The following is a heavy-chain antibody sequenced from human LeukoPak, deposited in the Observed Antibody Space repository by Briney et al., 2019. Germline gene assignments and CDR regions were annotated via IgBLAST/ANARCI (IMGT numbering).Heavy chain of an antibody. J-gene: IGHJ5*01. Sequence: ASVKVSCKASGYTFTNYYMYWVRQAPGQGLEWMGIFNPSGGSTTSAQKFQGRVTMTRDTSTSTVYMELSSLRSEDTAVYYCARIYSTWFDSWGQGILVTVSS. CDR1: GYTFTNYY. CDR3: ARIYSTWFDS. CDR2: FNPSGGST. D-gene: IGHD3-3*01. V-gene: IGHV1-46*01.